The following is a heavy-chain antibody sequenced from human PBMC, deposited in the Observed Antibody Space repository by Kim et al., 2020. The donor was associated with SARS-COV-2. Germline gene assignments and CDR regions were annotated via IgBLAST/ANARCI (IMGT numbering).Heavy chain of an antibody. CDR1: GGSIRNGDYH. J-gene: IGHJ4*02. V-gene: IGHV4-39*01. Sequence: SETLSLTCTVSGGSIRNGDYHWGWVRQPPGKGLEWIGTVYHNGNTYYNPSLKGPVTISVDTSKNLFSLNVNFLTAADTAVYFCSRVPSGRPCDYWGQGTLVTVSS. CDR2: VYHNGNT. CDR3: SRVPSGRPCDY.